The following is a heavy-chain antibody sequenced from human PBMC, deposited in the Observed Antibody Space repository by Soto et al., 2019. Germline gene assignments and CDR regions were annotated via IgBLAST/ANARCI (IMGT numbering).Heavy chain of an antibody. V-gene: IGHV1-8*01. J-gene: IGHJ2*01. CDR1: GSRYANSD. Sequence: CEAPGSRYANSDIKWGIQTPGQGKEWMGWMSPNNGNTGYAEKFQGRVTMTRDTSKGVAYMELSSLTSEDTVVYYCASGHRDLLSFPRRRSSDL. CDR3: ASGHRDLLSFPRRRSSDL. CDR2: MSPNNGNT. D-gene: IGHD2-15*01.